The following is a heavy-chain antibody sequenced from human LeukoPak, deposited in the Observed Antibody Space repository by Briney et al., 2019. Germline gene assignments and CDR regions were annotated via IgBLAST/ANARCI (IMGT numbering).Heavy chain of an antibody. CDR2: IPTRSSPI. V-gene: IGHV3-21*05. D-gene: IGHD6-13*01. CDR1: GFPLISYN. J-gene: IGHJ4*02. CDR3: ARDRLRLRAAGTLFGY. Sequence: PGGSLRLSCAASGFPLISYNMNWFRQAPGKGLEWVSHIPTRSSPIYYADSVKGRFTISRDNAKNSLYLQMNSLRAEDTAVYYCARDRLRLRAAGTLFGYWGQGTLVTVSS.